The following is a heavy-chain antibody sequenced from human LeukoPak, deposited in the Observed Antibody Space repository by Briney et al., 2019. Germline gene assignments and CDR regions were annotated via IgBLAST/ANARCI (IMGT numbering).Heavy chain of an antibody. CDR2: IYASGST. Sequence: SETLSLTCAVYGGSFSGYYWSWIRRPAGKGLEWIGRIYASGSTNYNPSLKGRVTMSVDTSKNQFSLKLSSVTAADTAVYYCAREKTVLKNWFDPWGQGTLVTVPS. J-gene: IGHJ5*02. V-gene: IGHV4-4*07. D-gene: IGHD4/OR15-4a*01. CDR1: GGSFSGYY. CDR3: AREKTVLKNWFDP.